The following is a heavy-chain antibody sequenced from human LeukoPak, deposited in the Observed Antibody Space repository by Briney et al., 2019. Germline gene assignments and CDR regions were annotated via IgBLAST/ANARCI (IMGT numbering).Heavy chain of an antibody. D-gene: IGHD6-19*01. J-gene: IGHJ4*02. CDR3: ARLFGGSGWYFDY. V-gene: IGHV5-51*01. CDR2: IYPGDSDT. CDR1: GYSFTSYW. Sequence: PGESLKISCKGSGYSFTSYWIGWGRQMPGKGVEWMGIIYPGDSDTRYSPSFQGQVTISADKSISTAYLQWSSLKASATAIYSCARLFGGSGWYFDYWGQGTLVTVSS.